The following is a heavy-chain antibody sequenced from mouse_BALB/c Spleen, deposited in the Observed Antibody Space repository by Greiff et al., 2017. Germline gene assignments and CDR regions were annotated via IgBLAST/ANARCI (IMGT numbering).Heavy chain of an antibody. CDR3: ARHYGYDYYAMDY. CDR1: GYSITSDYA. V-gene: IGHV3-2*02. Sequence: ESGPGLVKPSQSLSLTCTVTGYSITSDYAWNWIRQFPGNKLEWMGYISYSGSTSYNPSLKSRISITRDTSKNQFFLQLNSVTTEDTATYYCARHYGYDYYAMDYWGQGTSVTVSS. J-gene: IGHJ4*01. CDR2: ISYSGST. D-gene: IGHD2-2*01.